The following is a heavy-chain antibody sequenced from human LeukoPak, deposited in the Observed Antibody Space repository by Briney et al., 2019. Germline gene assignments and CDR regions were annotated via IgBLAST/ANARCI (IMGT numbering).Heavy chain of an antibody. CDR2: ISSTGGTT. V-gene: IGHV3-23*01. CDR1: GITFSSYG. CDR3: AKDRLGAMMYFDF. D-gene: IGHD1-26*01. Sequence: GGSLRLSCAASGITFSSYGMSWVRQAPGKGLEWVSSISSTGGTTYYADSVKGRFTISRDNSKNTLYLQVNSLRVEDTAVYYCAKDRLGAMMYFDFWGQGTLVTVSS. J-gene: IGHJ4*02.